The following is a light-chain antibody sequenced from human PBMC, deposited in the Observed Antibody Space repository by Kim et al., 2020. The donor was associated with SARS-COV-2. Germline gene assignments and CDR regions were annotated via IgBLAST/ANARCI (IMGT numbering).Light chain of an antibody. V-gene: IGKV3D-20*01. Sequence: SPGERATLSCGASQSISSNSLAWYQHKPGLAPRLLIYDASSRATGIPDRFSGSGSGTEFTLTISRLEPEDFAMYYCQQYGSSPRTFGQGTKVDIK. CDR1: QSISSNS. CDR3: QQYGSSPRT. J-gene: IGKJ1*01. CDR2: DAS.